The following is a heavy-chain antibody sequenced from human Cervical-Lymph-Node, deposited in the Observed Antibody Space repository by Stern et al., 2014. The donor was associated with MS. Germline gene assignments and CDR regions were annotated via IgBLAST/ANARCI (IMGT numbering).Heavy chain of an antibody. V-gene: IGHV3-72*01. J-gene: IGHJ4*02. CDR1: GFSFSDFY. CDR3: SRDSSGDY. Sequence: EVQLVESGGGLVQPGGSLRLSCAASGFSFSDFYMAWVRQAPGKGLAWVGRSRNKAKRYTTDYAPSVKGRFTISRDDSKNSLYLQMNSLKTEDTAVYYCSRDSSGDYWGPGTLVTVSS. CDR2: SRNKAKRYTT.